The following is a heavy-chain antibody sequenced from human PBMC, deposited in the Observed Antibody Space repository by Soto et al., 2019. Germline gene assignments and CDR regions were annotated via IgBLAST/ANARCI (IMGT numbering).Heavy chain of an antibody. Sequence: GGSLRLSCAASGFTFTRYSMNWVRQAPGKGLEWVSSISSTTNYIYYADPMKGRFTVSRDNAKNSVYLEMNSLSAEDTAVYYCARESEDLTSNFDYWGQGTLVTVSS. V-gene: IGHV3-21*01. CDR3: ARESEDLTSNFDY. J-gene: IGHJ4*02. CDR1: GFTFTRYS. CDR2: ISSTTNYI.